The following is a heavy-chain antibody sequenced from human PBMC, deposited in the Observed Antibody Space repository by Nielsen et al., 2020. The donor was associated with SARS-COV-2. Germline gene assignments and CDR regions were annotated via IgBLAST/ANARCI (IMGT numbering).Heavy chain of an antibody. CDR1: GFTFSSYG. CDR3: AKDIRVDPAAGEFEY. D-gene: IGHD2-2*01. J-gene: IGHJ4*02. V-gene: IGHV3-33*05. Sequence: GESLKISCAASGFTFSSYGMHWVRQAPGKGLEWVAVISYDGSNKYYADSVKGRFTISRDNSKNTLYLQMNNLRVEDTAIYYCAKDIRVDPAAGEFEYWGQGTLVTVSS. CDR2: ISYDGSNK.